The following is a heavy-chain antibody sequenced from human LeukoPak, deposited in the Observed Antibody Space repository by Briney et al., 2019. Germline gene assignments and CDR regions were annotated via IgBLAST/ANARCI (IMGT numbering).Heavy chain of an antibody. J-gene: IGHJ4*02. D-gene: IGHD4-11*01. Sequence: GGSLRLSCAASEFPFSSYVMHWVRQVPGKGLVWVSRISHDGSSRTYTDSVKGRFTISRDNAEDTLYLQMNSLRAEDTAVYFCARDRDYIFFDYWGQGALVTVSS. CDR2: ISHDGSSR. V-gene: IGHV3-74*01. CDR1: EFPFSSYV. CDR3: ARDRDYIFFDY.